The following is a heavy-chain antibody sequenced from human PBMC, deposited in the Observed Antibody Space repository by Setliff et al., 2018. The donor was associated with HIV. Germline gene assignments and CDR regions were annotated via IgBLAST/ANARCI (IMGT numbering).Heavy chain of an antibody. J-gene: IGHJ6*03. CDR3: ASLDGSESPYIYYYYMDV. CDR2: IYTSGNT. Sequence: SETLSLTCTVSGGSISSYYWSWIRQPPGKGLEWIGYIYTSGNTYYNPSLKSRAAISVDTSKNQISLKLSSVTAADTAVYYCASLDGSESPYIYYYYMDVWGKGTAVTVSS. V-gene: IGHV4-4*08. CDR1: GGSISSYY. D-gene: IGHD3-10*01.